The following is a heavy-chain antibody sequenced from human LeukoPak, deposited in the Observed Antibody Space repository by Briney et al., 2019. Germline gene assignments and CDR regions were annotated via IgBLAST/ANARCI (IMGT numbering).Heavy chain of an antibody. CDR3: ARGEGSGWSMDY. CDR1: GGSISSISYY. J-gene: IGHJ4*02. V-gene: IGHV4-39*01. D-gene: IGHD6-19*01. CDR2: MYHNGST. Sequence: ASETLSLTCTVSGGSISSISYYWGWIRQPPGKGLEWIGSMYHNGSTYYNPSLKSRVTISVDTSKNQFSLKLTSVTAADTAVYYCARGEGSGWSMDYWGQGTLVTVSS.